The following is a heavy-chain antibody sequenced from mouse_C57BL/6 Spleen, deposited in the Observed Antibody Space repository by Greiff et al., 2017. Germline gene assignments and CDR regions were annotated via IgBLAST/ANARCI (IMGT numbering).Heavy chain of an antibody. CDR1: GFTFSSYG. D-gene: IGHD1-1*01. J-gene: IGHJ2*01. CDR3: ARHGGITTVVAYYFDY. Sequence: EVKLMESGGDLVKPGGSLKLSCAASGFTFSSYGMSWVRQTPDKRLEWVATISSGGGYTYYPDSVKGRFTISRDNAKNTLYLQMSSLKSADTAMYYCARHGGITTVVAYYFDYWGQGTTLTVSS. V-gene: IGHV5-6*01. CDR2: ISSGGGYT.